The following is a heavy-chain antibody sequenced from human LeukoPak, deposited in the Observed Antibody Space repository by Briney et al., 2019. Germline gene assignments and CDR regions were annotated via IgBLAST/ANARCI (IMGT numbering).Heavy chain of an antibody. J-gene: IGHJ3*02. V-gene: IGHV3-9*01. CDR1: GFTFDDYA. CDR3: VKDMTNYYDSSGYDNAFDI. CDR2: ISWNSGSI. Sequence: GGSLRLSCAASGFTFDDYAMHWVRQAPGKGLEWVSGISWNSGSIGYADSVKGRFTISRDNAKNSLYLQMNSLRAEDTALYYCVKDMTNYYDSSGYDNAFDIWGQGTMVTVSS. D-gene: IGHD3-22*01.